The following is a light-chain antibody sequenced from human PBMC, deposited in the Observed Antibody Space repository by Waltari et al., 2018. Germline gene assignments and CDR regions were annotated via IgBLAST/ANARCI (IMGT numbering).Light chain of an antibody. CDR3: NTREISGDVV. J-gene: IGLJ2*01. V-gene: IGLV3-19*01. Sequence: SSVLSQDPAVSVALGQPVRITCQGASLRIYYASWCRQRPGHSPVFLIDGKNHRPSGIPDRFSASSSGNTASLTISGARAEDEVDYYCNTREISGDVVFGGGTKLTVL. CDR1: SLRIYY. CDR2: GKN.